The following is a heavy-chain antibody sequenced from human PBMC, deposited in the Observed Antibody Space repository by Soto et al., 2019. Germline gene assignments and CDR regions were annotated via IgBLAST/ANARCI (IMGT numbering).Heavy chain of an antibody. V-gene: IGHV1-69*13. CDR1: GGTFSSYA. CDR2: TIPIFGTA. J-gene: IGHJ6*02. CDR3: ARRSPYYYGSGIYYYGMDV. Sequence: SVKVSCKASGGTFSSYAISWVRQAPGQGLEWMGGTIPIFGTANYAQKFQGRVTITADESTSTAYMELSSLRSEDTAVYYCARRSPYYYGSGIYYYGMDVWGQGTTVTVSS. D-gene: IGHD3-10*01.